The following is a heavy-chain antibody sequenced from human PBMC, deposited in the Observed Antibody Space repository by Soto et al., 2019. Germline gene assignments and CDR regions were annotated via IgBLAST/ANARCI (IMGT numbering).Heavy chain of an antibody. CDR2: ISGSSVST. CDR1: GFTFSDYA. Sequence: PGGSLRLSCAASGFTFSDYAMDWVRQAPGKGLEWVSAISGSSVSTYYADSVKGRFTISRDNSKNTLYLQMNSLRAEDTALYYCAKDFACDSSGYYDDPWGQGTLVTVSS. CDR3: AKDFACDSSGYYDDP. V-gene: IGHV3-23*01. D-gene: IGHD3-22*01. J-gene: IGHJ5*02.